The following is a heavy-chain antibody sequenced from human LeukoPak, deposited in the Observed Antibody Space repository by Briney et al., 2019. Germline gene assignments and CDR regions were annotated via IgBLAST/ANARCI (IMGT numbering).Heavy chain of an antibody. V-gene: IGHV3-21*01. CDR1: GFTFSSYS. CDR3: ARDGATISFDY. J-gene: IGHJ4*02. D-gene: IGHD5-24*01. CDR2: ISSSSSYI. Sequence: GGSLRLSCAASGFTFSSYSMTWVRQAPGKGLEWVSSISSSSSYIYYADSVKGRFTISRDNAKNSLYLQMNSLRAEDTAVYYCARDGATISFDYWGQGTLVTVSS.